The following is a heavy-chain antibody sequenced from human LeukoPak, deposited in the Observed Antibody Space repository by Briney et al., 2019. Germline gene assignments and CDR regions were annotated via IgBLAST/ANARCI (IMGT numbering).Heavy chain of an antibody. CDR2: INHSGST. CDR3: ARGVSSSWFY. D-gene: IGHD6-13*01. J-gene: IGHJ4*02. CDR1: GGSFSGYY. V-gene: IGHV4-34*01. Sequence: SETLSLTCAVYGGSFSGYYWSWICQPPGKGLEWIGEINHSGSTNYNPSLKSRVTISVDTSKNQFSLKLSSVTAADTAVYYCARGVSSSWFYWGQGTLVTVSS.